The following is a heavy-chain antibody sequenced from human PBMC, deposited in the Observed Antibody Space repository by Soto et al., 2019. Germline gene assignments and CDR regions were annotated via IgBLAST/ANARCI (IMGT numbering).Heavy chain of an antibody. CDR3: ATGAGIAVAGTLSTALYYYGMDV. CDR1: GFTVSSNY. V-gene: IGHV3-66*01. J-gene: IGHJ6*02. Sequence: PGGSLRLSCAASGFTVSSNYMSWVRQAPGKGLEWVSVIYSGGSTYYADSVKGRFTISRDNSKNTMYLQMNSLRAEDTAVYYCATGAGIAVAGTLSTALYYYGMDVWGQGTTVTVSS. CDR2: IYSGGST. D-gene: IGHD6-19*01.